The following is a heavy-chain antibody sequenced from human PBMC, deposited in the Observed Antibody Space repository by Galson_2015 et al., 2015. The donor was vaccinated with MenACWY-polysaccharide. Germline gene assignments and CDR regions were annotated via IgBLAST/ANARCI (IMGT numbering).Heavy chain of an antibody. CDR3: TRGGNYRSSWDYFDY. D-gene: IGHD6-13*01. CDR2: ISANNGNT. J-gene: IGHJ4*02. CDR1: GYTFTGHY. Sequence: SVKVSCKASGYTFTGHYIHWVRQAPGQGLEWMGWISANNGNTNYAQKLQGRVSMTTDTSTSTAYMELRSLRSDDTAVYYCTRGGNYRSSWDYFDYWGQGTLVTVSS. V-gene: IGHV1-18*04.